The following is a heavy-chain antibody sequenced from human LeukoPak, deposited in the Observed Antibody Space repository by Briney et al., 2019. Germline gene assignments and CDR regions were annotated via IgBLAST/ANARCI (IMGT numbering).Heavy chain of an antibody. Sequence: GGSLRLSCAASGFTFSSYAMHWVRLAPGKGLEWVAVISYDGSNKYYADSVKGRFTISRDNSKNTLYLQMNSLRAEDTAVYYCARDYYDFWSGYLPYNWFDPWGQGTLVTVSS. D-gene: IGHD3-3*01. CDR2: ISYDGSNK. J-gene: IGHJ5*02. CDR1: GFTFSSYA. CDR3: ARDYYDFWSGYLPYNWFDP. V-gene: IGHV3-30*01.